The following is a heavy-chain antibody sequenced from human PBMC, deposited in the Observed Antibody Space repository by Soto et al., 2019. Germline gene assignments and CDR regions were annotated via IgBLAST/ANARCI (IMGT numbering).Heavy chain of an antibody. CDR2: INPNSGGT. CDR3: ASGGYSGYDKYYYYYGMDV. Sequence: VSVKVSCSASGYTFTCYYMHLVRQAPRQGLEWMGWINPNSGGTNYAQKFQGWVTMTRDTSISTAYMELSRLRSDDTAVYYCASGGYSGYDKYYYYYGMDVWGQGTTVTVSS. J-gene: IGHJ6*02. V-gene: IGHV1-2*04. CDR1: GYTFTCYY. D-gene: IGHD5-12*01.